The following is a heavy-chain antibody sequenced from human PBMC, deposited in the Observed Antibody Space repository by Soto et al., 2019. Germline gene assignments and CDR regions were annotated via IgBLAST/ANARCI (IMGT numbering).Heavy chain of an antibody. V-gene: IGHV5-51*01. D-gene: IGHD2-15*01. CDR3: ARHRKVVARGTYYMDV. CDR1: GYNFVNYW. CDR2: IYPDDSDT. Sequence: EVQLVQYGADVKKPGESLKISCEGSGYNFVNYWIGWARQKPGKGLEWMGIIYPDDSDTKYSPSFQGQVSISVDKYISTAYLQWSSLNASDNGIYYCARHRKVVARGTYYMDVWGNGTTVTVSS. J-gene: IGHJ6*03.